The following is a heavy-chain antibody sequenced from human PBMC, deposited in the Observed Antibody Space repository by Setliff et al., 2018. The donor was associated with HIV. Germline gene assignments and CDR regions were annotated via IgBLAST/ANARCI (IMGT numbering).Heavy chain of an antibody. Sequence: GPSFSSYTMNWVRQAPGKGLEWVANIKEDGSESYYVDSVKGRFIASTDNAKNSLFLEMNSLKAEDTAVYYCARAYNVYDYRFDSSGYDYWGQGTLVTVSS. CDR2: IKEDGSES. J-gene: IGHJ4*02. V-gene: IGHV3-7*03. CDR3: ARAYNVYDYRFDSSGYDY. D-gene: IGHD3-22*01. CDR1: GPSFSSYT.